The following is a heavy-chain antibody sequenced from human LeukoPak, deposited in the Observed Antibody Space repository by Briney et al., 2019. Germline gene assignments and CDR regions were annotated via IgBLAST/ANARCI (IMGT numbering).Heavy chain of an antibody. Sequence: ASVKVSCKASGGTFSSYAISWVRQAPGQGLEWMGGIIPIFGTANYAQKFQGRVTITADESTSTAYMEQSSLRSEDTAVYYCARREDIVVVPAAIPRGGYFDWLGAFDIWGQGTMVTVSS. CDR1: GGTFSSYA. D-gene: IGHD2-2*02. CDR3: ARREDIVVVPAAIPRGGYFDWLGAFDI. J-gene: IGHJ3*02. V-gene: IGHV1-69*13. CDR2: IIPIFGTA.